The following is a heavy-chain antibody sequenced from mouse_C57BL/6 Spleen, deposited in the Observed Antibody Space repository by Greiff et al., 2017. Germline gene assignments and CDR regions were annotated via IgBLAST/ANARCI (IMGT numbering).Heavy chain of an antibody. CDR2: IYPGSGST. Sequence: VQLQQPGAELVKPGASVKMSCKASGYTFTSYWITWVKQRPGQGLEWIGDIYPGSGSTNYNEKFKSKATLTVDTSSSTAYMQLSSLTSEDSAVYYCARRGYYDYDKDYWGQGTTLTVSS. CDR3: ARRGYYDYDKDY. V-gene: IGHV1-55*01. CDR1: GYTFTSYW. J-gene: IGHJ2*01. D-gene: IGHD2-4*01.